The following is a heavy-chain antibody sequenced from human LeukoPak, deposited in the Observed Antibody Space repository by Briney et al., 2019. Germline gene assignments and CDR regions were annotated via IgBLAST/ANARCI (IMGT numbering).Heavy chain of an antibody. Sequence: ASVKVSCKASGCSFTSYDINWVRQATGQGLEGMGWMNPNSGNTGYAQKFQGRVTMTRNTSISTAYMELSSLRSEDTVVYYCASGGRVTTVRGGGRYYYMDVWGKGTTVTVSS. V-gene: IGHV1-8*01. CDR1: GCSFTSYD. J-gene: IGHJ6*03. CDR2: MNPNSGNT. CDR3: ASGGRVTTVRGGGRYYYMDV. D-gene: IGHD3-10*01.